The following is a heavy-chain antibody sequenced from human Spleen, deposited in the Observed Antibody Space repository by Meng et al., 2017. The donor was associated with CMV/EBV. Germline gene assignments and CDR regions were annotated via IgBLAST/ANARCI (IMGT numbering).Heavy chain of an antibody. J-gene: IGHJ4*01. Sequence: GESLKISCAASGFSLSDYNMNWVRQAPGKGLEWVSVIYSGANTYYADSVKGRYTISRDNPKNTLYLQMNSLRPEDTAIYYCARPHTSYDPFDYWGHGTLVTVSS. V-gene: IGHV3-66*02. CDR3: ARPHTSYDPFDY. CDR2: IYSGANT. D-gene: IGHD5-18*01. CDR1: GFSLSDYN.